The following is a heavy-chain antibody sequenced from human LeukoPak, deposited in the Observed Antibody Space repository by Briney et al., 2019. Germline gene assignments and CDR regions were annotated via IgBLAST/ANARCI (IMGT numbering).Heavy chain of an antibody. J-gene: IGHJ6*03. V-gene: IGHV3-23*01. CDR1: GFAFSNFA. D-gene: IGHD3-3*01. Sequence: GGSLRLSCAASGFAFSNFAMSWVRQAPGKGLEWVSAMSGSGYYTYYVESVKGRFTISRDNSKNTLYLHMNSLRADDTAVYYCAKMEGQRLYDYCMDVWGRGTTVAVSS. CDR3: AKMEGQRLYDYCMDV. CDR2: MSGSGYYT.